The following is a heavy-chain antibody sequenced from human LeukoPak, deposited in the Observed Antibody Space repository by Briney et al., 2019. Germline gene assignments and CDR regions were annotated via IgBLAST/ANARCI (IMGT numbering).Heavy chain of an antibody. D-gene: IGHD3-22*01. CDR1: GFTFNYYD. J-gene: IGHJ2*01. Sequence: GGSLRLSCAVSGFTFNYYDMHWVRQAPGKRLEWVSAIRTTGDTHYPDSVKGRFAMSREDAKNSVHLQMNTLRAADTAVYYCARGVSYYYDNSGHPGWYFDLWGRGTLVTVSS. CDR3: ARGVSYYYDNSGHPGWYFDL. V-gene: IGHV3-13*01. CDR2: IRTTGDT.